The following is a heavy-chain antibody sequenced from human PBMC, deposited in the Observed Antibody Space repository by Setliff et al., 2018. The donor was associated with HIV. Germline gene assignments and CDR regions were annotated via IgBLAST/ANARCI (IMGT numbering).Heavy chain of an antibody. V-gene: IGHV4-34*01. CDR1: GESFSDYY. CDR3: ARGRIGTARGRFDP. J-gene: IGHJ5*02. Sequence: SETLSLTCAVYGESFSDYYWNWIRQPPGKGLEWNGEISHTGNTNYNPSLKGRVTISVDTSNNQFSLQLTSVTAADTAVYYCARGRIGTARGRFDPWGQGTPVTVS. D-gene: IGHD1-1*01. CDR2: ISHTGNT.